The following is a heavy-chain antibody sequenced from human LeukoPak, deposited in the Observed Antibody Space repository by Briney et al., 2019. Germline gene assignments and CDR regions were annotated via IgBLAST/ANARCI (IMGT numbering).Heavy chain of an antibody. J-gene: IGHJ4*02. V-gene: IGHV1-2*02. Sequence: GASVKVSCKASGYTFTGYYMHWVRQAPGQGLEWMGWINPNSGGTNYAQKFQGRVTMTRDTPISTAYMELSRLRSDDTAVYYCARDLWYGSGSLGYWGQGTLVTVSS. CDR1: GYTFTGYY. CDR2: INPNSGGT. CDR3: ARDLWYGSGSLGY. D-gene: IGHD3-10*01.